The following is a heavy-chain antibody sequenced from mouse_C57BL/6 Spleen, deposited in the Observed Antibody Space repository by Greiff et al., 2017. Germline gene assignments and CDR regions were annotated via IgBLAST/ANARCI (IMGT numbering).Heavy chain of an antibody. CDR2: INPDSSTI. CDR1: GVDFSRYW. CDR3: AFNEGNYFDY. J-gene: IGHJ2*01. Sequence: ASGVDFSRYWMSWVRRAPGNGLEWIGEINPDSSTINYAPSLKDKFIISRDNAKNTLYLQMSKVRSEDTALYYCAFNEGNYFDYWGQGTTLTVSS. V-gene: IGHV4-1*01.